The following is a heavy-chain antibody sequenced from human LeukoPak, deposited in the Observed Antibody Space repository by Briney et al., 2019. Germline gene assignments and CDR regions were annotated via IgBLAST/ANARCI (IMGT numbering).Heavy chain of an antibody. V-gene: IGHV4-59*01. D-gene: IGHD3-16*01. CDR2: IHYSGSA. Sequence: SETLSLTCTVFGGSISHYFWSWIRQSPGRGLEWIGFIHYSGSATYDPSLESRVTMSVDTSKNQFSLRLSSVTAADTALYYCARMRGDYYFDYWGQGTPVIVSS. CDR3: ARMRGDYYFDY. J-gene: IGHJ4*02. CDR1: GGSISHYF.